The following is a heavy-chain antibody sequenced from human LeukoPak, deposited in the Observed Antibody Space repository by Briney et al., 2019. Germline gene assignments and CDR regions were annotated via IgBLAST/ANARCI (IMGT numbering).Heavy chain of an antibody. Sequence: GGSLRLSCAASGFTFSSYSMNWVRQAPGKGLEWVPYISSSSSTIYYADSVKGRFTISRDNAKNSLYLQMNSLRDEDTAVYYWARDPDAGGLRFLEWLDQPRSTFDYWGQGTLVTVSS. CDR2: ISSSSSTI. J-gene: IGHJ4*02. V-gene: IGHV3-48*02. CDR1: GFTFSSYS. D-gene: IGHD3-3*01. CDR3: ARDPDAGGLRFLEWLDQPRSTFDY.